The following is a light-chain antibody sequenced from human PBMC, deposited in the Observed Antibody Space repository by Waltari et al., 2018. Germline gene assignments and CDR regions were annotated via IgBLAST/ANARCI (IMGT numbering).Light chain of an antibody. CDR1: VLAVKH. CDR2: KDS. Sequence: SYELTQPSSVSVSPGQTARITCLGDVLAVKHVRWFQQKPGQAPVLVIYKDSERPSGIPERFSGSSSGTTVTLTISGAQVEDDGDYYCYSATDNNRFGGGTKLTVL. J-gene: IGLJ2*01. CDR3: YSATDNNR. V-gene: IGLV3-27*01.